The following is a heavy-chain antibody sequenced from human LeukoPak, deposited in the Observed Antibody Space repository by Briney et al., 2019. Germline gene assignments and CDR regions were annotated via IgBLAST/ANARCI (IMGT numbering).Heavy chain of an antibody. Sequence: SETLSLTCTVSGGSISSSSYYWGWIRQPPGKGLEWIGSIYYSGSTYYNPSLKSRVTISVDKSKNQFSLKLSSVTAADTAVYYCASSPRADYGDYEEDYWGQGTLVTVSS. CDR1: GGSISSSSYY. CDR2: IYYSGST. D-gene: IGHD4-17*01. J-gene: IGHJ4*02. CDR3: ASSPRADYGDYEEDY. V-gene: IGHV4-39*07.